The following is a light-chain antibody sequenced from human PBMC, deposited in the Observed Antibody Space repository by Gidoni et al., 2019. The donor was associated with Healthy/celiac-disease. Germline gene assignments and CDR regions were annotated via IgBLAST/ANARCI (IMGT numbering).Light chain of an antibody. CDR2: RNN. CDR1: SSNIGSNY. Sequence: QSVLPQPPSASGTPGQRVTISCSGSSSNIGSNYVYWYQQLPGTAPKLLIYRNNQRPSGVPDRFSGSKSGTSAALAISGRRSEDEADYYCAAWDDSLSGWVFGGGTKLTVL. J-gene: IGLJ3*02. V-gene: IGLV1-47*01. CDR3: AAWDDSLSGWV.